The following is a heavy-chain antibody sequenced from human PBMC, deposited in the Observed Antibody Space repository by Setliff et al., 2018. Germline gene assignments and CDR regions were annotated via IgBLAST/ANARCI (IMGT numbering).Heavy chain of an antibody. CDR3: ASSEWQFLEWGYYYYYMAV. CDR1: GGSISSYY. V-gene: IGHV4-59*01. D-gene: IGHD3-3*01. J-gene: IGHJ6*03. CDR2: IYYSGST. Sequence: SETLSLTCTVSGGSISSYYWSWIRQPPGKGLEWIGYIYYSGSTNYNPSLKSRVTISVDTSKNQFSLKLSSVTAADTAVYYCASSEWQFLEWGYYYYYMAVWAKGPRSPSP.